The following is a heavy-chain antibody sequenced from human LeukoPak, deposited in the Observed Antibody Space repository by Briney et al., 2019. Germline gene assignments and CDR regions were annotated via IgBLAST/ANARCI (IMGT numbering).Heavy chain of an antibody. J-gene: IGHJ6*02. CDR3: ATGHRVRSAYHCNAMDV. D-gene: IGHD3-10*01. CDR2: HYYGGNT. Sequence: SSQTLSLTCTVSGGSISSGSYWWSWIRQHPERGLEWIGYHYYGGNTYYNPSLKSRVSISVDTSKNQLSLTLTSVPSAAPAAHYTATGHRVRSAYHCNAMDVWGQGTTVTVSS. CDR1: GGSISSGSYW. V-gene: IGHV4-31*03.